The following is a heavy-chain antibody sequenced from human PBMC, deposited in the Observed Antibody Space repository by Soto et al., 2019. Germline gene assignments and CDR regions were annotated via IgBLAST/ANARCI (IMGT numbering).Heavy chain of an antibody. D-gene: IGHD4-4*01. Sequence: PGESLKISCKGYECSFTSYVSGWVRQLPGKGLEWMGIIYPGDSDTRYSPSFQGQVTSSADKSISTAYLQWSSLKASDTAMYYCASLFHDYSNSGGSYYYGMDVWGQGTTVTVSS. CDR3: ASLFHDYSNSGGSYYYGMDV. CDR2: IYPGDSDT. J-gene: IGHJ6*02. CDR1: ECSFTSYV. V-gene: IGHV5-51*01.